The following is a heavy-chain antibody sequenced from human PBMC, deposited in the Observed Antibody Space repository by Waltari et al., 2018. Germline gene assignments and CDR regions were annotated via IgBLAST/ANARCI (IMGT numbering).Heavy chain of an antibody. CDR2: ISSDGTIT. V-gene: IGHV3-30*15. Sequence: QVQLVESGGGVVQTGRSLRLSCAASGFTFNSYAIHWVRQAPGKGLDWVAVISSDGTITYYAESVKGRFTISRDNFKNTLYLQMSSLRTEDTAVYYCAREIGSSGALNYWGQGTLVTVSS. CDR1: GFTFNSYA. CDR3: AREIGSSGALNY. D-gene: IGHD3-10*01. J-gene: IGHJ4*02.